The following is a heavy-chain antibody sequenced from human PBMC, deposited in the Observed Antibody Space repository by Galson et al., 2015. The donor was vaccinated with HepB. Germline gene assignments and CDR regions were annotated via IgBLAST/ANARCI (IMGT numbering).Heavy chain of an antibody. D-gene: IGHD5-12*01. CDR1: GFTFSSYA. CDR2: ISYDGSNK. CDR3: ARGGFGDIVATMVAPVDY. J-gene: IGHJ4*02. Sequence: SLRLSCAASGFTFSSYAMHWVRQAPGKGLEWVAVISYDGSNKYYADSVKGRFTISRDNSKNTLYLQMNSLRAEDTAVYYCARGGFGDIVATMVAPVDYWGQGTLVTVSS. V-gene: IGHV3-30-3*01.